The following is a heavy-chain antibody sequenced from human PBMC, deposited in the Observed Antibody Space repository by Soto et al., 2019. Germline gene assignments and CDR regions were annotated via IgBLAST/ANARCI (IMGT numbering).Heavy chain of an antibody. J-gene: IGHJ6*02. V-gene: IGHV3-33*01. CDR3: ARADEWEGGMDV. CDR2: IWYDGSNK. D-gene: IGHD1-26*01. Sequence: GGSLRLSCAASGFTFSSYGMHWVRQAPGKGLEWVAVIWYDGSNKYYADSVKGRFTISRDNSKNTLYLQMNSLRAEDTAVYYCARADEWEGGMDVWGQGTTVTVSS. CDR1: GFTFSSYG.